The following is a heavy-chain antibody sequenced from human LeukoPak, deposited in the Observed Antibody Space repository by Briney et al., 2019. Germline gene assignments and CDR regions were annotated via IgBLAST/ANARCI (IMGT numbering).Heavy chain of an antibody. CDR1: GGSISSGGYY. D-gene: IGHD3-22*01. CDR2: IYYNGST. J-gene: IGHJ4*02. Sequence: SETLSLTCTVSGGSISSGGYYWSWIRQHPGKGLEWIGYIYYNGSTYYNPSLKSRVTISVDTSKNQFSLKLSSVTAADTAVYYCARSDSSGYYSDYWGQGTLVTVSS. V-gene: IGHV4-31*03. CDR3: ARSDSSGYYSDY.